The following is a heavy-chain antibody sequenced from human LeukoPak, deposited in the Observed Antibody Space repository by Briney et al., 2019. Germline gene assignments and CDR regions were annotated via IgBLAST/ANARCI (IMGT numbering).Heavy chain of an antibody. D-gene: IGHD5-12*01. CDR3: ARAPNTAGYVYAMDV. V-gene: IGHV4-59*01. Sequence: SETLSLTCTISDGSISTYYWTWIRQPPGKTLGWIGHIYYSGSTNYNPSLKSRVTISVDTSRNQFSLKVRSVTAADTAMYYCARAPNTAGYVYAMDVWGQGTTVTVSS. CDR1: DGSISTYY. CDR2: IYYSGST. J-gene: IGHJ6*02.